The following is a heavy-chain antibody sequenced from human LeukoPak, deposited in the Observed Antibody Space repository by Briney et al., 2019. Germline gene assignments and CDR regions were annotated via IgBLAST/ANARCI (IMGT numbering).Heavy chain of an antibody. J-gene: IGHJ5*02. CDR1: GGSFRGYY. CDR2: INHSGST. CDR3: ARGSPRGYGSGSYVRSWFDP. Sequence: SETLSLTCAVYGGSFRGYYWSWIRQPPGKGLECIGEINHSGSTNYNPSLKSRVTISVDTSKNQFSLKLSSVTAAETAVYYCARGSPRGYGSGSYVRSWFDPWGQGTLVTVSS. D-gene: IGHD3-10*01. V-gene: IGHV4-34*01.